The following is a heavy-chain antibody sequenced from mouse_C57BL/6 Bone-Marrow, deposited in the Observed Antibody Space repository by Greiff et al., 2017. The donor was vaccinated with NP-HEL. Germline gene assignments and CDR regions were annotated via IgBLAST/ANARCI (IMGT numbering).Heavy chain of an antibody. D-gene: IGHD2-4*01. Sequence: QVQLQQPGAELVKPGASVKLSCKASGYTFTSFWMHWVKQRPGRGLEWIGRIDPNSGGTKYNEKFKSEATLTVDKPSSTAYMQLSSLTSEDSAVYYCARNGNYDYDGRGPWFAYWGQGTLVTVSA. CDR1: GYTFTSFW. CDR2: IDPNSGGT. V-gene: IGHV1-72*01. CDR3: ARNGNYDYDGRGPWFAY. J-gene: IGHJ3*01.